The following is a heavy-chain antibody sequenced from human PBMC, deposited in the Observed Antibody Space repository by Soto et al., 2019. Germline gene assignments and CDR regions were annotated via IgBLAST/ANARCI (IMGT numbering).Heavy chain of an antibody. D-gene: IGHD6-19*01. V-gene: IGHV4-4*02. CDR3: ARDREAGAYYYYYYGMDV. Sequence: PSETLSLTCAVSGGSISSNNWWSWVRQPPGKGLEWIGEIYHSGSTNYNPSLKSRVTISVDMSKNQFSLKLSSVTAADTAVYYCARDREAGAYYYYYYGMDVWGQGPTVTVSS. J-gene: IGHJ6*02. CDR2: IYHSGST. CDR1: GGSISSNNW.